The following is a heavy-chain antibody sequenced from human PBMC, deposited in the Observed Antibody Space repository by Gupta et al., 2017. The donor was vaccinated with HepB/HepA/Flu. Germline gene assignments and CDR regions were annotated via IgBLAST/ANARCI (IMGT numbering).Heavy chain of an antibody. Sequence: QELLVESGGGLVKPGGSLRLSCTASGLDFNDFYMGWIRLTPGKGLEWVSYISSTGKTIYYADSVKGRFSISRDNAKNSLFLQMDRLRPEDTATYYCARGATSLGVDFWGRGTLVTVSS. J-gene: IGHJ4*02. V-gene: IGHV3-11*04. CDR2: ISSTGKTI. D-gene: IGHD3-16*01. CDR1: GLDFNDFY. CDR3: ARGATSLGVDF.